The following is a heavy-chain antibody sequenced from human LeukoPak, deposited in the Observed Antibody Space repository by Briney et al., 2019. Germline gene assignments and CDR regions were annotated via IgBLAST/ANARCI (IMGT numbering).Heavy chain of an antibody. CDR2: IGSSGSTI. Sequence: GGSLRLSCAASGFTFSSYEMNWVRQAPGKGLEWVSYIGSSGSTIYYADSVKGRFTISRDNAKNSLYLQMNSLRAEDTAAYYCARGTTQSYWGQGTLVTVSS. D-gene: IGHD4-17*01. CDR3: ARGTTQSY. J-gene: IGHJ4*02. CDR1: GFTFSSYE. V-gene: IGHV3-48*03.